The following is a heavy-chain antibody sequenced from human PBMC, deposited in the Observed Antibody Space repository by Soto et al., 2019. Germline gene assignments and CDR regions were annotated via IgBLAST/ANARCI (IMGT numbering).Heavy chain of an antibody. V-gene: IGHV1-18*01. D-gene: IGHD1-1*01. Sequence: QVHRVQSGAEVKNPGASVKVSCKGSGYDFTTYGITWVRQAPGQGLEWMAWISAHNGNTNYAPNLQGRVTVTRDTSTSTAYIELRSVRSDDTAVYYCARGRYGDYWGQGALVTVSS. CDR2: ISAHNGNT. CDR1: GYDFTTYG. J-gene: IGHJ4*02. CDR3: ARGRYGDY.